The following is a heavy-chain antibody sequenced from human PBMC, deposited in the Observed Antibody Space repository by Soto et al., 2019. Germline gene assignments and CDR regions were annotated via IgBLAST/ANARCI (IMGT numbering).Heavy chain of an antibody. D-gene: IGHD1-26*01. V-gene: IGHV4-4*02. CDR3: AGGYSGSYYVVGSGDY. CDR1: GGSISSSNW. CDR2: IYHSGST. Sequence: SETLSLTCAVSGGSISSSNWWSWVRQPPGKGLEWIGDIYHSGSTNYNPSLKSRVTISVDTSKNQFSLKLSSVTAADTAVYYCAGGYSGSYYVVGSGDYWGQGTLVTVSS. J-gene: IGHJ4*02.